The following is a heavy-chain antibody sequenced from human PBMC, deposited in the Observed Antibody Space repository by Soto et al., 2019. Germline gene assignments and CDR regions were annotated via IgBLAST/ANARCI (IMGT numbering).Heavy chain of an antibody. V-gene: IGHV3-23*01. CDR3: AQGGYSGYDYHY. D-gene: IGHD5-12*01. Sequence: EVQLLESGGGLVQPGGSLRLSCAASGFTFSSYAMSWVRQAPGKGLEWVSAISGSGGSTYYADSVKGRFTISRDNSKNSLYLQMNSLRAEDTAVYYCAQGGYSGYDYHYWGQGTLVTVSS. CDR1: GFTFSSYA. J-gene: IGHJ4*02. CDR2: ISGSGGST.